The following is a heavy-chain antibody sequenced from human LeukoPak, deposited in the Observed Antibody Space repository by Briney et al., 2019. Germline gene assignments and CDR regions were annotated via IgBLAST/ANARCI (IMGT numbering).Heavy chain of an antibody. CDR2: IYSGGST. D-gene: IGHD2-2*01. V-gene: IGHV3-53*05. CDR1: GFTVSSNY. J-gene: IGHJ4*02. Sequence: GGSLRLSCAASGFTVSSNYMSWVRQAPGKGLEWVSVIYSGGSTYYADSVKGRFTISRDNSKNTLCLQMNSLRAEDTAVYYCARDNGRSSTSCYGYWGQGTLVTVSS. CDR3: ARDNGRSSTSCYGY.